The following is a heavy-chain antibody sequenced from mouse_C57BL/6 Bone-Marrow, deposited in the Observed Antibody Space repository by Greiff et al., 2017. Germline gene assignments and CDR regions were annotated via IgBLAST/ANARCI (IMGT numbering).Heavy chain of an antibody. Sequence: EVQLVESGPELVKPGASVKISCKASGYSFTGYYMNWVKQSPEKSLEWIGEINPSTGGTTYNQKFKAKATLTVDKSSSTAYMQLKSLTSEDSAVYYCARSTYYYGSSYGFDYWGQGTTLTVSS. V-gene: IGHV1-42*01. CDR3: ARSTYYYGSSYGFDY. CDR1: GYSFTGYY. D-gene: IGHD1-1*01. J-gene: IGHJ2*01. CDR2: INPSTGGT.